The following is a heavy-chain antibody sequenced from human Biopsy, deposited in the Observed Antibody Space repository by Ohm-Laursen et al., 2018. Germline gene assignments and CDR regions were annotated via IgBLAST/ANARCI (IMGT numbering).Heavy chain of an antibody. CDR2: LYHNGHT. V-gene: IGHV4-39*01. J-gene: IGHJ6*02. CDR3: ARHRSSPARNYYHDMDV. D-gene: IGHD6-13*01. CDR1: GGSINSNDYY. Sequence: SETLSLTCTVAGGSINSNDYYWGWIRQTPGEGLQWIGSLYHNGHTYENPSLRSRLTLSIDKSKNLFSLRLSSVTAADTAVYYCARHRSSPARNYYHDMDVWGQGTTVTVSS.